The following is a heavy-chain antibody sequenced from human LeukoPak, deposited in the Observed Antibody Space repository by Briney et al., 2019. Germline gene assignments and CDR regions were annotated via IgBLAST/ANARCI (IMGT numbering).Heavy chain of an antibody. V-gene: IGHV1-69*01. D-gene: IGHD1-26*01. J-gene: IGHJ3*02. CDR3: ADYSGSYQDAFDI. CDR1: GGTFSSYA. CDR2: IIPIFGTA. Sequence: SVKVSCKASGGTFSSYAISWVRQAPGQELEWMGGIIPIFGTANYAQKFQGRVTITADESTSTAYMELSSLRSEDTAVYYCADYSGSYQDAFDIWGQGTMVTVSS.